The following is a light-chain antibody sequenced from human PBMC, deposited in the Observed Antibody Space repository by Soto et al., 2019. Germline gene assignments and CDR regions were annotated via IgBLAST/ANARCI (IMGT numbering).Light chain of an antibody. J-gene: IGKJ1*01. CDR3: QQYNIYPWT. CDR2: DAS. V-gene: IGKV1-5*01. CDR1: QSISSW. Sequence: DIQMTQSPSTLSASVGDRVTITCRASQSISSWLAWYQQKPGKAPKLLIYDASSLESGVPSRFSGSGSGTEFSLTISSRQPNDCATYYCQQYNIYPWTFGQWTKVEIK.